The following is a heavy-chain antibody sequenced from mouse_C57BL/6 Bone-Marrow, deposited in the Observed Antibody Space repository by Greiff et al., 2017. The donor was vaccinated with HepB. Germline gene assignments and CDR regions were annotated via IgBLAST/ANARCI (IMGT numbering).Heavy chain of an antibody. J-gene: IGHJ2*01. D-gene: IGHD2-2*01. CDR3: AREWFLDY. CDR1: GFTFSDYY. Sequence: EVQVVESEGGLVQPGSSMKLSCTASGFTFSDYYMAWVRQVPEKGLEWVANINYDGSSTYYLDSLKSRFIISRDNAKNILYLQMSSLKSEDTATYYCAREWFLDYWGQGTTLTVSS. CDR2: INYDGSST. V-gene: IGHV5-16*01.